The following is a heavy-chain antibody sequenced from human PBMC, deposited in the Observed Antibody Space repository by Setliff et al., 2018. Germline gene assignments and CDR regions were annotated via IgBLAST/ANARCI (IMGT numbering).Heavy chain of an antibody. CDR2: ISGYNGYT. D-gene: IGHD2-2*01. CDR3: VRDRAAIVVGPPTAAFDI. CDR1: GYTFAKYG. J-gene: IGHJ3*02. V-gene: IGHV1-18*01. Sequence: GASVKVSCKAFGYTFAKYGTSWVRQAPGQGGEWMGWISGYNGYTVYAQKLQGRVTLTTDTSTGTAYMEVRSLRSDDTAQYYCVRDRAAIVVGPPTAAFDIWGQGTMVTVSS.